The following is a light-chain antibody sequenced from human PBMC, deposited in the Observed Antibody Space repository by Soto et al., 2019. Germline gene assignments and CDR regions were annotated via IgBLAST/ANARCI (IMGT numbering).Light chain of an antibody. CDR1: QSISLW. CDR3: QHYNSYSEA. V-gene: IGKV1-5*01. J-gene: IGKJ1*01. Sequence: DIQMTQSPSTLSAFVGDRVTITCRASQSISLWLAWYQQKPGKAPRLLIYDVSTLESGVPSRFSGSGSGTEFTLTISSLQPDDFATYYCQHYNSYSEAFGQGTKVDIK. CDR2: DVS.